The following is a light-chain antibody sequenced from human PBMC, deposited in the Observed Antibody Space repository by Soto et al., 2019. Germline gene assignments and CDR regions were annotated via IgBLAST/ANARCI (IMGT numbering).Light chain of an antibody. J-gene: IGKJ1*01. Sequence: DIQMTQSPSSLSASVGDTVTITCRASQGINNHLAWYQQKPGKPPVLLIYTASTLKPGVPSRFSGSGAGTEFTLTISSLQPEDFATYYCQKYDSAPRTFGQGTKVDIK. CDR3: QKYDSAPRT. CDR1: QGINNH. V-gene: IGKV1-27*01. CDR2: TAS.